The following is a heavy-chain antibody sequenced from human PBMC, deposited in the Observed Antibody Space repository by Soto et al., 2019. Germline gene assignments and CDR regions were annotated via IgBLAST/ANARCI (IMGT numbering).Heavy chain of an antibody. D-gene: IGHD2-2*01. CDR1: GCTFNDYF. V-gene: IGHV3-11*04. CDR2: ISSSSSTI. J-gene: IGHJ6*03. CDR3: VLGYCSSTSCLPSYYYYMDV. Sequence: PGGSLRLSCAASGCTFNDYFMSWIRQAPGKGLEWVSYISSSSSTIYYADSVKGRFTISRDNAKNSLYLQMNSLRAEDTAVYYCVLGYCSSTSCLPSYYYYMDVWGKGTTVTVSS.